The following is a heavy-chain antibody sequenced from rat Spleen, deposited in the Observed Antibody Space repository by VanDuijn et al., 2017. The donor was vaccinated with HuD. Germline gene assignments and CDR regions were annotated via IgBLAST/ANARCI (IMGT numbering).Heavy chain of an antibody. CDR3: VREDSGINY. Sequence: EVKLVESGGGLVQXXRSXXLSCVAXXXNFXXXWXXXVRXXXGKXXEWXXXINIDSSTINYTPSLKDKFTSSRDNAQNALYLQMSKLGSEDTATYYCVREDSGINYWGQGVMVTVSS. CDR2: INIDSSTI. V-gene: IGHV4-2*01. CDR1: XXNFXXXW. D-gene: IGHD1-4*01. J-gene: IGHJ2*01.